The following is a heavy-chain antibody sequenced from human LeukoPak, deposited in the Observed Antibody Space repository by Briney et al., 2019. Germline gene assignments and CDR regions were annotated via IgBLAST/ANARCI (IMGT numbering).Heavy chain of an antibody. Sequence: PSDTLSLTCTVSGGSISSSSYYWGWIRQPPGKGLEWIGNIYYSGSTYYNPSLKSRVTISVDTSKNQFSLKLSSVTAADTAVYYCARLSYYYDSRGYYFDAFAIWGQGTLVTVSS. CDR2: IYYSGST. J-gene: IGHJ3*02. V-gene: IGHV4-39*01. CDR1: GGSISSSSYY. D-gene: IGHD3-22*01. CDR3: ARLSYYYDSRGYYFDAFAI.